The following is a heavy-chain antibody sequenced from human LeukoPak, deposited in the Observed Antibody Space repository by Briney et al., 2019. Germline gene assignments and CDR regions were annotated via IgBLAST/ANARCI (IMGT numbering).Heavy chain of an antibody. J-gene: IGHJ6*02. CDR3: AKVGHSSSWNYFYYGMDV. CDR1: GFTFSIYG. D-gene: IGHD6-13*01. Sequence: GGSLRLSCAASGFTFSIYGMYWVRQAPGKELEWVAVILHDGSNKYYGESVKGRFTISRDNSKNTLFLHMNSLRADDTGVYYCAKVGHSSSWNYFYYGMDVWGQGTTVTVSS. CDR2: ILHDGSNK. V-gene: IGHV3-30*18.